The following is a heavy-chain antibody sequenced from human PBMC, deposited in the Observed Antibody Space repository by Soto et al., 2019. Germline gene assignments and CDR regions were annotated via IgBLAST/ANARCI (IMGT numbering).Heavy chain of an antibody. V-gene: IGHV3-53*01. D-gene: IGHD3-16*01. CDR2: VFSGGNT. CDR1: GFTVRGNY. Sequence: EVQLVESGGGLIQPGESLRLSCAASGFTVRGNYMSWVRQAPGKGLEWVAIVFSGGNTYHADSVKGRFTVSRDNSKNTVDLQMNSLRAEDTAVYYCAKGDFECWGQGTLVTVSS. J-gene: IGHJ4*02. CDR3: AKGDFEC.